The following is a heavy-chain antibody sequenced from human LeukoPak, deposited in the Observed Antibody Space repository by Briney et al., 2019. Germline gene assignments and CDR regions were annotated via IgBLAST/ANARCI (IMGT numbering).Heavy chain of an antibody. CDR3: ARANALYCSSTSCLFDY. V-gene: IGHV1-2*02. J-gene: IGHJ4*02. D-gene: IGHD2-2*01. CDR1: GYTFTDYY. CDR2: INPNSGGT. Sequence: ASVKVSCKASGYTFTDYYIHWVRQAPGQGLEWMAWINPNSGGTYYAQNFHDSITLTRDTSISTAYMELSRLRSDDTAIYYCARANALYCSSTSCLFDYCGQGNLVTMSS.